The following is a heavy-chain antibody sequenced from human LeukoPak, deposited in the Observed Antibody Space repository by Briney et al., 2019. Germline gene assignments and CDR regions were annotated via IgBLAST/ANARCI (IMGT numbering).Heavy chain of an antibody. D-gene: IGHD3-16*02. Sequence: GGSLRLSCAASGFTFSSYGMNWVRQAPGKGLEGVAVISYNGGNKNYADSVKGRFTISRDNSKNTLYLQMNSLRAEDTAVYYCAKDEEGGGDYVWGSYRPTGYFDYWGQGTLVTVSS. J-gene: IGHJ4*02. CDR3: AKDEEGGGDYVWGSYRPTGYFDY. CDR2: ISYNGGNK. V-gene: IGHV3-30*18. CDR1: GFTFSSYG.